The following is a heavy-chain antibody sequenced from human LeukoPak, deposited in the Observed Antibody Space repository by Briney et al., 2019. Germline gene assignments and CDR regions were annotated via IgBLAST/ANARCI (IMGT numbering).Heavy chain of an antibody. D-gene: IGHD3-3*01. J-gene: IGHJ3*02. CDR3: ATWPHRPSHDFWSGPFDI. Sequence: GASVKVSCKASGGTFSSYAINWVRQAPGQGLEWMGGIIPIFGTPKYAQKFQARASITADKSTSTAYMELSSLRSEDTAVYYCATWPHRPSHDFWSGPFDIWGQGTMVTVSS. V-gene: IGHV1-69*06. CDR1: GGTFSSYA. CDR2: IIPIFGTP.